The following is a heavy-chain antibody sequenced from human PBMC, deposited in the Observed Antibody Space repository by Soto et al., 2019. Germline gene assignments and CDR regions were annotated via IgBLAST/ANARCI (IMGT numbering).Heavy chain of an antibody. V-gene: IGHV3-33*01. Sequence: PGGSLRLSCAASGFTFSSYGMHWVRQAPGKGLEWVAVIWYDGSNKYYADSVKGRFTISRDNSKNTLYLQMNSLRAEDTAVYYCAREVITFGGVIGAFDIWGQGTMVTVS. CDR2: IWYDGSNK. CDR3: AREVITFGGVIGAFDI. D-gene: IGHD3-16*01. J-gene: IGHJ3*02. CDR1: GFTFSSYG.